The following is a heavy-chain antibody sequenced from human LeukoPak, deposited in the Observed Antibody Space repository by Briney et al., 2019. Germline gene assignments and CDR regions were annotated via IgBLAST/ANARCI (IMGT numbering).Heavy chain of an antibody. CDR2: IKQDGSEK. J-gene: IGHJ4*02. V-gene: IGHV3-7*05. D-gene: IGHD5-12*01. CDR3: AREWGYSGYGDY. CDR1: GFTLSSYW. Sequence: GGSLRLSCAASGFTLSSYWMSWVRQAPGKGREWVANIKQDGSEKYFVDSVKGRFTIPRDNAKNSLYLQMNSLRAEDTAVYYCAREWGYSGYGDYWGQGTLVTVSS.